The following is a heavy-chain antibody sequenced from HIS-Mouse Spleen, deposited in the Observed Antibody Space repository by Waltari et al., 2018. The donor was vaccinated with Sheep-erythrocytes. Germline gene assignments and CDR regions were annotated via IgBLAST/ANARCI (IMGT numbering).Heavy chain of an antibody. V-gene: IGHV3-21*01. Sequence: VQLVVSGGGLVKTGGTLSLSCAASGCTFSCYRMNWVRQAPGKGLEWVSSISSSISYIYYADSVKGRFTISRDNAKNSLYLQMNSLRAEDTAVYYCARVASGATFDYWGQGTLVTVSS. CDR3: ARVASGATFDY. J-gene: IGHJ4*02. CDR1: GCTFSCYR. CDR2: ISSSISYI. D-gene: IGHD1-26*01.